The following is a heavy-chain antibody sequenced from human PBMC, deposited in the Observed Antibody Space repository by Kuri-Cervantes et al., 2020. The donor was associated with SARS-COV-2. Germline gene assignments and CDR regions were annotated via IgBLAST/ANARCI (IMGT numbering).Heavy chain of an antibody. D-gene: IGHD5-18*01. CDR3: ARDCTSFGYSYGHAFDI. V-gene: IGHV1-2*02. CDR1: GYTFTGYY. J-gene: IGHJ3*02. Sequence: ASVKVSCKASGYTFTGYYMHWVRQAPGQGLEWMGWINPNSGGTNYAQKFQGRVTMTRDTSISTAYMELSRLRPDDTAVYYCARDCTSFGYSYGHAFDIWGQGTMVTVSS. CDR2: INPNSGGT.